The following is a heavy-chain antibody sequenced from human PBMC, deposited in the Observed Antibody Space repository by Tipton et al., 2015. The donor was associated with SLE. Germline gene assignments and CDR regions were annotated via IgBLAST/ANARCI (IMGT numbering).Heavy chain of an antibody. Sequence: SLRLSCAASGFTVSSNYMSWVRQAPGKGLEWVAVIWYDGSNKDYADSVKGRFIISRDNSKNTLYLQMNSLRAEDTALYYCARDGGNRAFDYWGQGTLVTVSS. CDR3: ARDGGNRAFDY. V-gene: IGHV3-33*08. D-gene: IGHD4-23*01. J-gene: IGHJ4*02. CDR2: IWYDGSNK. CDR1: GFTVSSNY.